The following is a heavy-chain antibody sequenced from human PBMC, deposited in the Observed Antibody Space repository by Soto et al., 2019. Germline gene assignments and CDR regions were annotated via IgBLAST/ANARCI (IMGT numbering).Heavy chain of an antibody. CDR2: ISYDGSNE. J-gene: IGHJ4*02. CDR1: GFTFSTYA. Sequence: QVQVVESGGGVVQPGRSLRLSCAASGFTFSTYAMHWVRQAPGKGLEWVAVISYDGSNEYYVDSVKGRFTISRDNSKNTLYLQMNSLREEDTAVDYCAGGRAGHYNSGTLLDWGQGTLVTVSS. V-gene: IGHV3-30-3*01. CDR3: AGGRAGHYNSGTLLD. D-gene: IGHD3-10*01.